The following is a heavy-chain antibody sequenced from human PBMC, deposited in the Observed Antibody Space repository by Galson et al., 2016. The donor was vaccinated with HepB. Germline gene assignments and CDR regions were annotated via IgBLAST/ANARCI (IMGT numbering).Heavy chain of an antibody. CDR3: ARRHYSGWYNYFDF. D-gene: IGHD6-19*01. Sequence: SNYDTNWVRQAPGKGLEWIGSVYYSGSTNYNPSLKSRVTISEDTAKNQFSLKLDSVTAADTAVYFCARRHYSGWYNYFDFWGQGTLVTVSS. V-gene: IGHV4-39*01. CDR1: SNYD. J-gene: IGHJ4*02. CDR2: VYYSGST.